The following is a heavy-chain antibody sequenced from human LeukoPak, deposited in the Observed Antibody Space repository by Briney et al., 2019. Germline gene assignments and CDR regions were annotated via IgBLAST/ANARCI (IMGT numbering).Heavy chain of an antibody. CDR2: ISGSGGST. CDR1: GFTFSSYG. Sequence: GGTLRLSCAASGFTFSSYGMSWVRQAPGKGLEWVSAISGSGGSTYYADSVKGRFTISRDNSKNTLYLQMNSLRAEDTAVYYCAKIQDFTMVRGVIWGWGQGTLVTVSS. J-gene: IGHJ4*02. V-gene: IGHV3-23*01. D-gene: IGHD3-10*01. CDR3: AKIQDFTMVRGVIWG.